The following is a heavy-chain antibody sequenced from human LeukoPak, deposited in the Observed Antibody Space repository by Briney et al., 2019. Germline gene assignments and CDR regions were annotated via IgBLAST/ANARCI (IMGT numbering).Heavy chain of an antibody. CDR1: GYTFTSYG. J-gene: IGHJ4*02. Sequence: GASVKVSCKASGYTFTSYGITWVRQAPGQGLEWMGWNSAYYGNTNYAQKLQGRVAMTTDTSTTTAYMELRSLKSDDTAVYYCARDGDSSGWPNDYWGQGTLVTVSS. CDR3: ARDGDSSGWPNDY. CDR2: NSAYYGNT. V-gene: IGHV1-18*01. D-gene: IGHD6-19*01.